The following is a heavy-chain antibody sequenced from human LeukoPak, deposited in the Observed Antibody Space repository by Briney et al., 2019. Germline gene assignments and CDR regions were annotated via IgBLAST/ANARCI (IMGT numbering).Heavy chain of an antibody. J-gene: IGHJ1*01. CDR2: IYHSEST. V-gene: IGHV4-30-2*01. CDR3: ATLFHYYDSSGYYYEYFQH. D-gene: IGHD3-22*01. Sequence: SQTLSLTCSVSGGSISSGGYSWSWIRQPPGKGLEWIGYIYHSESTSYNPSLKSRVTISVDRSKNQFSLKLSSVTAADTAVYYCATLFHYYDSSGYYYEYFQHWGQGTLVTVSS. CDR1: GGSISSGGYS.